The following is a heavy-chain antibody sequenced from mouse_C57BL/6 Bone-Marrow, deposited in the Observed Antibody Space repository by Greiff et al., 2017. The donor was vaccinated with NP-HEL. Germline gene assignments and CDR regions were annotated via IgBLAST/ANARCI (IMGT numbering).Heavy chain of an antibody. J-gene: IGHJ1*03. V-gene: IGHV3-6*01. CDR3: ARRGAITTVVADRYFDV. D-gene: IGHD1-1*01. CDR2: ISYDGSN. Sequence: EVKLMESGPGLVKPSQSLSLTCSVTGYSITSGYYWNWIRQFPGNKLEWMGYISYDGSNNYNPSLKNRISITRDTSKNQFFLKLNSVTTEDTATYYCARRGAITTVVADRYFDVWGTGTTVTVSS. CDR1: GYSITSGYY.